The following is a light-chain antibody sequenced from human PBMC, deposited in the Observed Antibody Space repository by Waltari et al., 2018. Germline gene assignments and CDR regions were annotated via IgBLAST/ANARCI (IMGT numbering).Light chain of an antibody. Sequence: VIWMTQSPSLLSASTGDRVTISCRMSQGISNYLAWYKQKPGKAPELLIYAASTLQSGVPSRFSGSGSGTDFTLTISCLQSEDFATYYCQQYYSFPLTFGGGTKVEIK. CDR3: QQYYSFPLT. V-gene: IGKV1D-8*01. CDR2: AAS. CDR1: QGISNY. J-gene: IGKJ4*01.